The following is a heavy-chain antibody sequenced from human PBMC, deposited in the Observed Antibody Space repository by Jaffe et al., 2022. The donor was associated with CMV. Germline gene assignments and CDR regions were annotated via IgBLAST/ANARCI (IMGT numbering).Heavy chain of an antibody. CDR2: IRSKANSYAT. Sequence: EVQLVESGGGLVQPGGSLKLSCAASGFTFSGSAMHWVRQASGKGLEWVGRIRSKANSYATAYAASVKGRFTISRDDSKNTAYLQMNSLKTEDTAVYYCTRLKGIQLWSKDDDAFDIWGQGTMVTVSS. CDR1: GFTFSGSA. J-gene: IGHJ3*02. CDR3: TRLKGIQLWSKDDDAFDI. V-gene: IGHV3-73*01. D-gene: IGHD5-18*01.